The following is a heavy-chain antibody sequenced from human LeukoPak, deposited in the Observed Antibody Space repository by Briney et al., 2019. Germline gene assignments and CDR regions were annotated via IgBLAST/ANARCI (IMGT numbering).Heavy chain of an antibody. CDR3: AKDRTGIAVADY. V-gene: IGHV1-69*13. D-gene: IGHD6-19*01. CDR2: IIPIFGTA. CDR1: GGTFSSYA. Sequence: ASVKVSCKASGGTFSSYAISWVRQAPGQGLEWMGGIIPIFGTANYAQKFQGRVTITADESTSTAYMELSSLRAEDTAVYYCAKDRTGIAVADYWGQGTLVTVSS. J-gene: IGHJ4*02.